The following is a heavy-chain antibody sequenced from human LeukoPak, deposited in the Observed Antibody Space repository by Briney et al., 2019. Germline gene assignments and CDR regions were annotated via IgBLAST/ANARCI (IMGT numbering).Heavy chain of an antibody. V-gene: IGHV3-11*01. CDR3: ARDLSGPLPDPHALDM. CDR1: GFTFSDYY. Sequence: PGGSLRLSCAASGFTFSDYYMTWIRQAPGKGLEWVSFIGSGGSTTYYADSVKGRFTISRDNAKNSLYLQMSSLRAEDTAVYYCARDLSGPLPDPHALDMWGQGTMVTVSS. CDR2: IGSGGSTT. J-gene: IGHJ3*02.